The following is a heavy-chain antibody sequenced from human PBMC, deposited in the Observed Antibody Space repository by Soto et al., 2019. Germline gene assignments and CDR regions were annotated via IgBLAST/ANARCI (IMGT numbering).Heavy chain of an antibody. CDR2: IRGSGAES. CDR1: GFSFSNFA. CDR3: ARSEGADGEVWFDT. J-gene: IGHJ5*02. V-gene: IGHV3-23*01. D-gene: IGHD4-17*01. Sequence: EVQLLQSGGDLVQPGGSLRFSCVASGFSFSNFAMSWVRQAPGKGLEWVSGIRGSGAESHYAYSVRGPFTISRDNSKNTVYLEMHSLNVGDTAVYYCARSEGADGEVWFDTWGQGTLVTVSS.